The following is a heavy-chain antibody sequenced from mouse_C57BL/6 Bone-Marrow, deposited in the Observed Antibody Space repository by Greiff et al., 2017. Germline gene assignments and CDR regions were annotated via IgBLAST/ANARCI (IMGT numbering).Heavy chain of an antibody. D-gene: IGHD1-1*01. CDR2: IDPSDSYT. CDR3: ARDYYGPPPCC. Sequence: QVQLQQPGAELVRPGTSVKLSCKASGYTFTSYWMHWVKQRPGQGLEWIGVIDPSDSYTKYNQKFKGKATLTVDTSSSTAYMQLSSLTAEDSAVYYCARDYYGPPPCCWGQGATLTVSS. V-gene: IGHV1-59*01. J-gene: IGHJ2*01. CDR1: GYTFTSYW.